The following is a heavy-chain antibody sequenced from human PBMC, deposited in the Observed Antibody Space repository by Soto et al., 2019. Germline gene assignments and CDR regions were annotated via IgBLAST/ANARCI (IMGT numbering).Heavy chain of an antibody. CDR2: IRNRGQSHIA. J-gene: IGHJ4*02. Sequence: EVQLVESGGGLVQPGGSLRLSCAASGFTFSDHYMDWDRQAPGKGLEWVGRIRNRGQSHIADYAASVKGRFIMSRDNSQNSLYLQMNSLKTEDTALYYSARDTFTALDYWGQGTLVIVSS. D-gene: IGHD3-3*02. V-gene: IGHV3-72*01. CDR3: ARDTFTALDY. CDR1: GFTFSDHY.